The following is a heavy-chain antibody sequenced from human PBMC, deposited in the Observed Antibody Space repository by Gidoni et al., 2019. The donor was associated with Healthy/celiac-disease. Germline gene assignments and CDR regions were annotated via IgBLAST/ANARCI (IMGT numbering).Heavy chain of an antibody. D-gene: IGHD2-15*01. J-gene: IGHJ4*02. V-gene: IGHV1-2*02. CDR3: ARLDIVVVVAATVVDY. CDR1: GSTFTGYY. Sequence: QVQLVQSGAAVKKPGASVQVSCKASGSTFTGYYMHWVRQAPGQGLEWMGWINPNSGGTNYAQKFQGRVTMTRDTSISTAYMELSRLRSDDTAVYYCARLDIVVVVAATVVDYWGQGTLVTVSS. CDR2: INPNSGGT.